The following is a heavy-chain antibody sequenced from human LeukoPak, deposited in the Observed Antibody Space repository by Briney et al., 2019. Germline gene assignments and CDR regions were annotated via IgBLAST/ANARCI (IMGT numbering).Heavy chain of an antibody. J-gene: IGHJ4*02. D-gene: IGHD6-19*01. V-gene: IGHV4-59*01. CDR3: AGNSPFSSGWPGY. CDR2: IYYSGST. CDR1: GGSISSYY. Sequence: SETLSPTCTVSGGSISSYYWSWIRQPPGKGLEWVGYIYYSGSTNYNPSLKSRVTISVDTSKNQFSLKLSSVTAADTAVYYCAGNSPFSSGWPGYWGQGTLVTVSS.